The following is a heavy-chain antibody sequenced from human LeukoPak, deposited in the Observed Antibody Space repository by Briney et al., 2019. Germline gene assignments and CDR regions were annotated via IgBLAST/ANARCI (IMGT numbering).Heavy chain of an antibody. J-gene: IGHJ3*02. CDR3: AKDLQSQRRWPQMNAFDI. V-gene: IGHV3-23*01. CDR1: GFIFSSYA. CDR2: GGSGGST. D-gene: IGHD5-24*01. Sequence: GGSLRLSCAASGFIFSSYAMSWVRQAPGKGLEWVSYGGSGGSTYYADSVKGRFTVSRDNSKNTLYLQMNSLRAEDTAVYYCAKDLQSQRRWPQMNAFDIWGQGTMVTVSS.